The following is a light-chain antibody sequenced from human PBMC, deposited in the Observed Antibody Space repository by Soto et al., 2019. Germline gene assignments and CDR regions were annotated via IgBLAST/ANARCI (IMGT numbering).Light chain of an antibody. CDR1: SSDVRSYNL. J-gene: IGLJ3*02. Sequence: QSALTQPASVSGSPGQSITISCTGTSSDVRSYNLVSWYQQHPRKAPKLMIYEGSKPPSGVSNRFSGFKSGNTASLTISGVQDEDEAYYYCCSYAGSSTWVFGGGTQLTVL. V-gene: IGLV2-23*01. CDR3: CSYAGSSTWV. CDR2: EGS.